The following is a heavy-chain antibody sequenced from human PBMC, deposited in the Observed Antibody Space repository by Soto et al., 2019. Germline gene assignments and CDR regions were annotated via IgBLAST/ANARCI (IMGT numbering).Heavy chain of an antibody. CDR3: AITGRGGYYLDY. CDR1: GFTFSSYA. J-gene: IGHJ4*02. D-gene: IGHD1-20*01. CDR2: ISGSGGRT. V-gene: IGHV3-23*01. Sequence: GGSLRLSCAATGFTFSSYAMSWVRQAPGKGLEWVSAISGSGGRTYYADSVKGRFTISRDNSKNTLYLQMKSLRAEDTAVYYCAITGRGGYYLDYWGQGTLVTVSS.